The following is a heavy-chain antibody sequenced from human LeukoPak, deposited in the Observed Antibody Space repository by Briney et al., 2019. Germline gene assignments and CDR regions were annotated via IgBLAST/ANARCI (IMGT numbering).Heavy chain of an antibody. CDR3: ARFHDYVWGSYRSNDAFDI. V-gene: IGHV4-59*01. CDR1: GGSISSYY. J-gene: IGHJ3*02. Sequence: SETLSLTCTVPGGSISSYYWSWIRQPPGKGLEWIGHIYYSGSTNYNPSLKSRVTISVDTSKNQFSLKLSSVTAADTAVYYCARFHDYVWGSYRSNDAFDIWGQGTMVTVSS. CDR2: IYYSGST. D-gene: IGHD3-16*02.